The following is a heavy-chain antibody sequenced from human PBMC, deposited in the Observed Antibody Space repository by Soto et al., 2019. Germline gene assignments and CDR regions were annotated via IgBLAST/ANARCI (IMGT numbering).Heavy chain of an antibody. V-gene: IGHV1-69*12. D-gene: IGHD3-16*01. CDR1: GGTFSSYA. J-gene: IGHJ4*02. CDR2: IIPIFGTA. CDR3: ASLGMITFGGEKPY. Sequence: QVQLVQSGAEVKKPGSSVKVSCKASGGTFSSYAISWVRQAPGQGLEWMGGIIPIFGTANYAQKFQGRVTITADESTSTDYMERSSLRSEDTAVYYCASLGMITFGGEKPYWGQGTLVTVSS.